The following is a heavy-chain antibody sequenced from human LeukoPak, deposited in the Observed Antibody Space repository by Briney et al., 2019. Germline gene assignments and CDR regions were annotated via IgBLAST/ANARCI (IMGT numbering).Heavy chain of an antibody. CDR3: ARASGYCSGGSCYRWFDP. Sequence: TGGSLRLSCAASGFTFSSYGMHWVRQAPGKGLEWVAFIRYDGSNKYYADSVKGRFTISRDNSKNTLYLQMNSLRAEDTAVYYCARASGYCSGGSCYRWFDPWGQGTLVTVSS. V-gene: IGHV3-30*02. CDR2: IRYDGSNK. D-gene: IGHD2-15*01. J-gene: IGHJ5*02. CDR1: GFTFSSYG.